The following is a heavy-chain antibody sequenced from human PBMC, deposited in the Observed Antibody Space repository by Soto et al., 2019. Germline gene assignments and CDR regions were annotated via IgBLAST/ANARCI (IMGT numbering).Heavy chain of an antibody. Sequence: QIQLVQSGAEVKKPGASVKVSCKASGYTFTNSTMHWVRQAPGQRLEWMGWINVGNGKTKYSQKFQGRVTITRDTSASKAYMELSSLGSEDTAVYFCARGILAAVVNDYWGQGTLVTVSS. D-gene: IGHD6-13*01. CDR1: GYTFTNST. V-gene: IGHV1-3*01. CDR3: ARGILAAVVNDY. CDR2: INVGNGKT. J-gene: IGHJ4*02.